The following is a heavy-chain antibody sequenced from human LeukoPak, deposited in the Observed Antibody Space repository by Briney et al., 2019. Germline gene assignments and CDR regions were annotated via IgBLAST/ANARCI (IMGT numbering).Heavy chain of an antibody. V-gene: IGHV1-2*06. Sequence: ASVKVSCKASGYTFTGYYMHWVRQAPGQGLEWMGRINPNSGGTNYAQKFQGRVTMTRDTSISTAYMELSRLRSDDTAVYYCARALVPATEEYYFDYWGQGTLVTVSS. CDR1: GYTFTGYY. CDR2: INPNSGGT. CDR3: ARALVPATEEYYFDY. J-gene: IGHJ4*02. D-gene: IGHD2-15*01.